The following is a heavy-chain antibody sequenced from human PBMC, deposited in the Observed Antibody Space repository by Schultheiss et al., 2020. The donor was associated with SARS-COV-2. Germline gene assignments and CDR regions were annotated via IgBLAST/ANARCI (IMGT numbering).Heavy chain of an antibody. CDR1: GGSISSSSYY. D-gene: IGHD3-3*01. V-gene: IGHV4-39*01. Sequence: SETLSLTCTVSGGSISSSSYYWGWIRQPPGKGLEWIGSIYYSGSTYYNPSLKSRVTISVDTSKNQFSLKLSSVTAADTAVYYCASYITIFGVVITRAFDIWGQGTVVTVSS. CDR2: IYYSGST. CDR3: ASYITIFGVVITRAFDI. J-gene: IGHJ3*02.